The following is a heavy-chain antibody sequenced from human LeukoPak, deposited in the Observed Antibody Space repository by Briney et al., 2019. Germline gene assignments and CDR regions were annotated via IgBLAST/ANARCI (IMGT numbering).Heavy chain of an antibody. CDR1: GFTFDDYA. Sequence: GRSLRLSCAASGFTFDDYAMHWVRQAPGKGLEWVSGISWNSGSIGYADSVKGRFTMSRDNSKNTLYLQMNSLRAEDTAVYYCAKSESTIYYFDYWGQGTLVSVSS. V-gene: IGHV3-9*01. CDR2: ISWNSGSI. CDR3: AKSESTIYYFDY. J-gene: IGHJ4*02.